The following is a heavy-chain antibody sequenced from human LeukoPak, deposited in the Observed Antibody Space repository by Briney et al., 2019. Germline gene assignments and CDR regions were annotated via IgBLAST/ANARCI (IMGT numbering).Heavy chain of an antibody. V-gene: IGHV1-18*01. CDR3: ARDVRQLVLIWSGRTRWFDY. J-gene: IGHJ4*02. Sequence: ASVKVSCKASGYTFTSYGISWVRQAPGQGLEWMGWISAYNGNTNYAQKPQGRVTMTTDTSTSTAYMELSRLRSDDTAVYYCARDVRQLVLIWSGRTRWFDYWGQGTLVTVSS. D-gene: IGHD6-13*01. CDR1: GYTFTSYG. CDR2: ISAYNGNT.